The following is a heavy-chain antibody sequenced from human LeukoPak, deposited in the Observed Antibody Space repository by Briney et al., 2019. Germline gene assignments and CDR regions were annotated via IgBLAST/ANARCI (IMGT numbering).Heavy chain of an antibody. Sequence: ASVKVSCKASGYTFTGYYMHWVRRAPGQGLEWMGWINPNSGGTNYAQKFQGRVTMTRDTSISTAYMELSRLRSDDTAVYYCARDHYDFWSGYYGSMGYWGQGTLVTVSS. CDR3: ARDHYDFWSGYYGSMGY. J-gene: IGHJ4*02. CDR1: GYTFTGYY. CDR2: INPNSGGT. V-gene: IGHV1-2*02. D-gene: IGHD3-3*01.